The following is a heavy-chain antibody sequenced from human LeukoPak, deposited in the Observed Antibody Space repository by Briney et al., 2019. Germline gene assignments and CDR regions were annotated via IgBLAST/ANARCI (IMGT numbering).Heavy chain of an antibody. CDR3: ARGQWLPVFDF. CDR2: FYHSASA. J-gene: IGHJ4*02. CDR1: GGFNTHDY. Sequence: PSETLSLTCSVSGGFNTHDYWSWIRQPPGKGLEWIGHFYHSASANYNPSLKSRVTISVYTSKNHFSLKLSSVTAADTAVYYCARGQWLPVFDFWGQGTLVTVSS. V-gene: IGHV4-59*01. D-gene: IGHD3-22*01.